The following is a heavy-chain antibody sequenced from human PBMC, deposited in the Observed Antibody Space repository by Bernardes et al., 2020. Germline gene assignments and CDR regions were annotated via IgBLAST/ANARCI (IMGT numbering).Heavy chain of an antibody. J-gene: IGHJ4*02. D-gene: IGHD1-1*01. V-gene: IGHV3-23*01. CDR1: GFTFSSYA. CDR2: ISGSGGST. CDR3: AKDHREWVTTGNFDY. Sequence: GGSLRLSCAASGFTFSSYALSWVRQAPGKGLEWVSAISGSGGSTYYADSVKGRFTISRDNSKNTLYLQMNSLRAEDTAVYYCAKDHREWVTTGNFDYWGQGTLVTVSS.